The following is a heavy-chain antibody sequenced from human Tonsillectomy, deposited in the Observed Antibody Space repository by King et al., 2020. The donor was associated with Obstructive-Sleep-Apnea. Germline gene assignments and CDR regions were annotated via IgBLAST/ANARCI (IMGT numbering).Heavy chain of an antibody. Sequence: VQLQESGPGLVKPSETLSLTCIVSGGSISGYYWSWIRQPPGKGLEWIAYIYSSGSTRYNPSVKSRVTISVDTSKNQFSLKMKSVTAADTAVYYCARQASSSLTLGWFDPWGQGTLVTVSS. CDR1: GGSISGYY. V-gene: IGHV4-59*01. J-gene: IGHJ5*02. CDR3: ARQASSSLTLGWFDP. D-gene: IGHD6-13*01. CDR2: IYSSGST.